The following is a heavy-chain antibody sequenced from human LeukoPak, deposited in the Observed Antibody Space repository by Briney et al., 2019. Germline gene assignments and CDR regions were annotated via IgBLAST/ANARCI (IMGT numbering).Heavy chain of an antibody. D-gene: IGHD4-17*01. J-gene: IGHJ4*01. Sequence: GGSLRLSCAASGFIFSSHWMTWVRQVPGKGLEFVASIKQGGSEKYYADSVKGRFTVSRDNAKNSLNLQMNSLSAGDTAVYYCARSPNHGDRGDYLDSLGQGTKVTVSS. V-gene: IGHV3-7*01. CDR2: IKQGGSEK. CDR3: ARSPNHGDRGDYLDS. CDR1: GFIFSSHW.